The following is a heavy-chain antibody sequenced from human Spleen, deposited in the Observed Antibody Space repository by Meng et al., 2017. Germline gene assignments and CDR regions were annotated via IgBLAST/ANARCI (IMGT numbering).Heavy chain of an antibody. V-gene: IGHV1-2*06. CDR1: GYTFTAYY. J-gene: IGHJ4*02. CDR2: INPDTGDT. D-gene: IGHD2-21*01. CDR3: ARDENISLGKLFGDY. Sequence: ASVKVSCKPSGYTFTAYYIHWVRQAPGQGLEWMGHINPDTGDTLYAQKFQGRVSMTGDTSISTAYVELSGLRSDDPAVYYCARDENISLGKLFGDYWGQGTLVTVSS.